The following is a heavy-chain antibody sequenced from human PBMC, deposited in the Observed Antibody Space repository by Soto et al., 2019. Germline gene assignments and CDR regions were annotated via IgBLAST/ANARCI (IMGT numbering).Heavy chain of an antibody. J-gene: IGHJ4*02. Sequence: TSETLSLTCTVSGGSISSYYWSWIRQPPGKGLEWIGYIYYSGSTNYNPSLKSRVTISVDTSKNQFSLKLSSVTAADTAVYYCARHASYSGWYPIYDYWGQGTLVTVSS. CDR2: IYYSGST. CDR1: GGSISSYY. CDR3: ARHASYSGWYPIYDY. V-gene: IGHV4-59*08. D-gene: IGHD6-19*01.